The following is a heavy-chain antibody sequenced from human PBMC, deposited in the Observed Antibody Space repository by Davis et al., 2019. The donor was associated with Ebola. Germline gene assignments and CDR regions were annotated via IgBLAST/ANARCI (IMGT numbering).Heavy chain of an antibody. Sequence: GSLRLSCTVSGGSISSPTNYWGWIRRPPGKGLEWIGTIHYRGDTYYNPSLKSRATISADTSKNQFSLKLTSVTAADTAVYYCASGGYSGYDGYFDDWGQGTLVTVSS. D-gene: IGHD5-12*01. J-gene: IGHJ4*02. CDR2: IHYRGDT. CDR3: ASGGYSGYDGYFDD. CDR1: GGSISSPTNY. V-gene: IGHV4-39*01.